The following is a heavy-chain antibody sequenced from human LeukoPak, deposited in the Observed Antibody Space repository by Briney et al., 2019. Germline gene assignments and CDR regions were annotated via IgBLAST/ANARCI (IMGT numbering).Heavy chain of an antibody. CDR3: ARHTAYSSILDY. D-gene: IGHD6-19*01. V-gene: IGHV4-59*08. J-gene: IGHJ4*02. CDR2: VSSIGST. Sequence: SETLSLTCTVSGASISSDYWIWVRQPPEKGLEWIGYVSSIGSTNYNPSLKSRVTISVDTSKNQFSLKLSSVTAADTAVYYCARHTAYSSILDYWGQGTLVTVSS. CDR1: GASISSDY.